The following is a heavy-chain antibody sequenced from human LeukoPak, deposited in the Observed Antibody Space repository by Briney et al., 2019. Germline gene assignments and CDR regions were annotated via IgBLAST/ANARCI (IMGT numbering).Heavy chain of an antibody. J-gene: IGHJ3*02. V-gene: IGHV4-59*01. D-gene: IGHD3-22*01. CDR1: GVSISSYY. Sequence: PSETLSLTCTVSGVSISSYYWSWIRQPPGKGLEWIGYIYYSGSTNYNPSLKSRVTISVDTSKNQFSLKLSSVTAADTAVYYCARDSAGGYYYVPDAFDIWGQGTMVTVSS. CDR2: IYYSGST. CDR3: ARDSAGGYYYVPDAFDI.